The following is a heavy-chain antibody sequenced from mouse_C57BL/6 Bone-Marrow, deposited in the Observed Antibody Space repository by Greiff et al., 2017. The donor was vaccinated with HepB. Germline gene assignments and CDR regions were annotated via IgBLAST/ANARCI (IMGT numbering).Heavy chain of an antibody. CDR1: GYTFTSYW. V-gene: IGHV1-55*01. Sequence: VQLQQPGAELVKPGASVKMSCKASGYTFTSYWITWVKQRPGQGLEWIGDIYPGSGSTNYNEKFKSKATLTVDTSSSTAYMQLSSLTSEDSAVYYCARCDGYYDAMDYWGQGTSVTVSS. CDR2: IYPGSGST. D-gene: IGHD2-3*01. J-gene: IGHJ4*01. CDR3: ARCDGYYDAMDY.